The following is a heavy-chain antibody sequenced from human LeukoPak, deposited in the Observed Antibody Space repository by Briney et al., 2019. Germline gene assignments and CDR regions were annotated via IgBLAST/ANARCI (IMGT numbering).Heavy chain of an antibody. CDR3: ARQWELRGWFDP. V-gene: IGHV4-59*08. CDR2: IYYSGST. D-gene: IGHD1-26*01. J-gene: IGHJ5*02. CDR1: GGSINSYY. Sequence: PSETLSLTCTVFGGSINSYYWSRIRQPPGKGLEWIGYIYYSGSTNYNPSLKSRVTISVDTSKNQFSLKLSSVTAADTAVYYCARQWELRGWFDPWGQGTLVTVSS.